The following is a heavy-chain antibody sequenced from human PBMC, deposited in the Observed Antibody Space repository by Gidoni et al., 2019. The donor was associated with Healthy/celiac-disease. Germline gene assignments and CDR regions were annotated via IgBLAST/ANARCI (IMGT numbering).Heavy chain of an antibody. J-gene: IGHJ4*02. CDR3: ARDIRTYYYDSSGSNDY. V-gene: IGHV1-18*01. CDR1: GYTFTSYG. D-gene: IGHD3-22*01. Sequence: QVQLVQSGAEVKKPGASVKVSCKASGYTFTSYGISWVRQAPGQGLEWMGWISAYNGNTNYAQKLQGRVTMTTDTSTSTAYMELRSLRSDDTAVYYCARDIRTYYYDSSGSNDYWGQGTLVTVSS. CDR2: ISAYNGNT.